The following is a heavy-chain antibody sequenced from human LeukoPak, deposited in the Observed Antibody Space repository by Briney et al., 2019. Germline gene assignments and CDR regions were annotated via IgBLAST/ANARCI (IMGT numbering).Heavy chain of an antibody. J-gene: IGHJ4*02. V-gene: IGHV1-18*01. Sequence: ASVKVSCKASGYTFTSYGISWVRQAPGQGLEWMGWIIAYNGNTNYAQKLQGRVTMTKDTSTSTAYMELRSLRSDDTAVYYCARESSPGGPNDYWGQGTLVTVSS. CDR3: ARESSPGGPNDY. CDR1: GYTFTSYG. CDR2: IIAYNGNT. D-gene: IGHD3-16*01.